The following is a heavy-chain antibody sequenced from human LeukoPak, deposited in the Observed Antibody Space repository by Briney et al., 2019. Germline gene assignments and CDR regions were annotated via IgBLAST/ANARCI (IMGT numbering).Heavy chain of an antibody. CDR2: ISSSSSTI. V-gene: IGHV3-48*01. CDR3: ARDRFLEWLTTNYYYYYYMDV. CDR1: GITFSSYS. J-gene: IGHJ6*03. D-gene: IGHD3-3*01. Sequence: GGSLRLSCEASGITFSSYSMNWVRQAPGKGLEWVSYISSSSSTIYYADSVKGRFTISRDNAKNSLYLQMNSLRAEDTAVYYCARDRFLEWLTTNYYYYYYMDVWGKGTTVTVSS.